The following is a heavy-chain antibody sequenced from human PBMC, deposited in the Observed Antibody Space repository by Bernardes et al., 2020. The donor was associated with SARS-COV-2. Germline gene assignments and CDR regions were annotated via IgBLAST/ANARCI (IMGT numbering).Heavy chain of an antibody. Sequence: SVKVSCKASGGTFSSYAISWVRQAPGQGLEWMGGIIPIFGTANYAQKFQGRVTITADESTSTAYMELSSLRSEDTAVYYCARDRRITIFGVVIHDAFDIWGQGTMVTVSS. CDR3: ARDRRITIFGVVIHDAFDI. CDR1: GGTFSSYA. V-gene: IGHV1-69*13. CDR2: IIPIFGTA. D-gene: IGHD3-3*01. J-gene: IGHJ3*02.